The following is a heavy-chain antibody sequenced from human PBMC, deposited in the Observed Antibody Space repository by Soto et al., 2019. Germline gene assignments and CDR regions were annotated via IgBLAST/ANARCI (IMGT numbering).Heavy chain of an antibody. CDR3: ASHYDMWSGYLSPVDY. CDR2: IDTSGTKI. V-gene: IGHV3-11*01. J-gene: IGHJ4*02. CDR1: GYTFSDYY. D-gene: IGHD3-3*01. Sequence: PGGSLRLSCAASGYTFSDYYMSWIRQAPGTGMEWISYIDTSGTKIYYADSVKGRFTITRDNAKNSLYLEMNSLRDEDTAVYYCASHYDMWSGYLSPVDYWGQGTLVTVSS.